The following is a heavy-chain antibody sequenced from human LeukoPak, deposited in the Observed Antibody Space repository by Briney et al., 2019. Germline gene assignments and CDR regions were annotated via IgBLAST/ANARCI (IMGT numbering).Heavy chain of an antibody. D-gene: IGHD2-15*01. Sequence: RPSETLSLTCTVSGGSISSYYWSWIRQPPGKGLEWIGYIYYSGSTNYNPSLKSRVTISVDTSKNQFSLKLSSVTAADTAVYYCARGVGYLSGCRCYKRRDAFDIWGQGTMVTVSS. CDR3: ARGVGYLSGCRCYKRRDAFDI. CDR1: GGSISSYY. V-gene: IGHV4-59*08. J-gene: IGHJ3*02. CDR2: IYYSGST.